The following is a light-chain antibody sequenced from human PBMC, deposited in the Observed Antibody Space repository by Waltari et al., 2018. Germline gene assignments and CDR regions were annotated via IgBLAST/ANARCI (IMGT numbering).Light chain of an antibody. CDR1: NSNVRVNP. CDR2: GND. Sequence: QSVLTQPPSASGTPGQRVTISCSGSNSNVRVNPVTWYQQLPGAAPEVLIYGNDQRPSGVPDRISGSKSGTSASLAISGLQSEDEAHYYCAAWDDSLRAVVFGGGTKVTVL. J-gene: IGLJ2*01. CDR3: AAWDDSLRAVV. V-gene: IGLV1-44*01.